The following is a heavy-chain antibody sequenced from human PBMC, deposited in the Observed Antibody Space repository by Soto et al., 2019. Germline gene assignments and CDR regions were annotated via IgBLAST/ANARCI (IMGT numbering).Heavy chain of an antibody. V-gene: IGHV3-23*01. Sequence: PGGSLRLSCAASGFTFSSYAMSWVRQAPGKGLEWVSAISGSGGSTYYADSVKGRFTISRDNSKNTLYLQMNSLRAEDTAVYYCARDPLTFTFGGVIVIPTFDYWGQGTLVTVSS. J-gene: IGHJ4*02. CDR2: ISGSGGST. D-gene: IGHD3-16*02. CDR1: GFTFSSYA. CDR3: ARDPLTFTFGGVIVIPTFDY.